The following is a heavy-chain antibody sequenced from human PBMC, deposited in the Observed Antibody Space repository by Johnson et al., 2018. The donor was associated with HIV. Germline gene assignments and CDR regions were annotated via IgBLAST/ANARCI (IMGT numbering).Heavy chain of an antibody. CDR1: GFTFSDHY. CDR3: AKTTRGNWGSCFDI. V-gene: IGHV3-11*04. D-gene: IGHD7-27*01. CDR2: ISSSGSNK. J-gene: IGHJ3*02. Sequence: QMLLVESGGGLVKPGGSLRLSCAASGFTFSDHYMSWIRQAPGKGLEWVSYISSSGSNKYYADSVKGRFTISRDNSKNILYLQMNSLRPEDTSLYYCAKTTRGNWGSCFDIWGRGTMVTVSS.